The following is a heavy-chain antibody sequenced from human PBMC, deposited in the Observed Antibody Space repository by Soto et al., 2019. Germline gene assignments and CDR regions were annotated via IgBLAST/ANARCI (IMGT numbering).Heavy chain of an antibody. Sequence: ASVKVSCKASGYTFTSYAMHWVRQAPGQRLEWMGRINAGNGNTKYSQKFQGRVTITRDTSASTAYMELSSLRSEDTAVYYCARSIVVVTAADDWGQGTLVTVSS. D-gene: IGHD2-21*02. J-gene: IGHJ4*02. CDR1: GYTFTSYA. CDR2: INAGNGNT. CDR3: ARSIVVVTAADD. V-gene: IGHV1-3*01.